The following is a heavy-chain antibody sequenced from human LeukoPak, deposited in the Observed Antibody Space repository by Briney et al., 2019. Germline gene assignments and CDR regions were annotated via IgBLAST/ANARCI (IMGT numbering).Heavy chain of an antibody. V-gene: IGHV3-23*01. CDR3: ANAVGGYDSSGYYLGDENWFDP. D-gene: IGHD3-22*01. CDR1: GFTFSSYA. J-gene: IGHJ5*02. CDR2: ISGSGGST. Sequence: PGGSLRLSCTASGFTFSSYAMSWVRQAPGKGLEWVSAISGSGGSTYYADSVKGRFTISRDNSKNTLYLQMNSLRAEDTAVYYCANAVGGYDSSGYYLGDENWFDPWGQGTLVTVSS.